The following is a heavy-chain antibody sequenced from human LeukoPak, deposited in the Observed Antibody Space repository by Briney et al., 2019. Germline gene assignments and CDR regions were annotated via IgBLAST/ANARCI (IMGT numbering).Heavy chain of an antibody. V-gene: IGHV4-34*01. CDR1: GGSFSGYY. CDR2: INHSGST. J-gene: IGHJ6*02. D-gene: IGHD4-17*01. Sequence: SETLSLTCGVYGGSFSGYYWSWIRQPPGKGLEWIGEINHSGSTNYNPSLKSRVTISVDTSKNQFSLKLSSVTAADTAVYYCASTSPYGAANYYYYGMDVWGQGTTVTVSS. CDR3: ASTSPYGAANYYYYGMDV.